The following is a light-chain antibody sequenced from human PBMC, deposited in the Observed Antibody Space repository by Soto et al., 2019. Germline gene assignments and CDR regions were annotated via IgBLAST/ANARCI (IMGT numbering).Light chain of an antibody. CDR2: DAS. CDR3: QQRSNWPPLIT. Sequence: EIVMTQSPGTLSLSPGERATLSCTASQSVSSYLAWYQQKPGQAPRLLIYDASNRATGIPARFSGSGSGTDFTLTISSLEPEDFAVYYCQQRSNWPPLITFGQGTRLEIK. CDR1: QSVSSY. J-gene: IGKJ5*01. V-gene: IGKV3-11*01.